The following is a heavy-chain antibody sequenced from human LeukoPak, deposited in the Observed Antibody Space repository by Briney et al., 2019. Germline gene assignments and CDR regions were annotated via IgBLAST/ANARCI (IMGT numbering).Heavy chain of an antibody. V-gene: IGHV1-69*05. CDR3: TRTVLDCKNGVCYDY. CDR2: IIPIFGTA. D-gene: IGHD2-8*01. CDR1: GGTFSSYA. Sequence: GSSVKVSCKASGGTFSSYAISWVRQAPGQGLEWMGRIIPIFGTANYAQKLQGRVTVTTDTSTSTAYMELRSLRSDDTAVYYCTRTVLDCKNGVCYDYWGQGTLVTVSS. J-gene: IGHJ4*02.